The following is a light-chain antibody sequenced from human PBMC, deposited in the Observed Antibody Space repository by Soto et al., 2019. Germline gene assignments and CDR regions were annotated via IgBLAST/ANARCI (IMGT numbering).Light chain of an antibody. CDR1: QGVGNN. J-gene: IGKJ1*01. CDR2: GAS. Sequence: EIVMTQSPATLSVSPGERATLSCRASQGVGNNLAWYQQKPGQAPRLLIYGASTRATGIPVRFSGSGSGTQFTLSIISLQSEDFAVYYCQHYHNWPPWTFGQGTKVEIK. V-gene: IGKV3-15*01. CDR3: QHYHNWPPWT.